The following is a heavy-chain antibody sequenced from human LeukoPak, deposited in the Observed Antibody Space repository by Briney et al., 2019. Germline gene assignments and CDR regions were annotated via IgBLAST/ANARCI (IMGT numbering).Heavy chain of an antibody. CDR2: IYYSGST. J-gene: IGHJ5*02. CDR3: ARFWRGTSSNWFDP. V-gene: IGHV4-59*01. D-gene: IGHD3-3*01. CDR1: GGSISSYY. Sequence: SETLSLTCTVSGGSISSYYWSWIRQPPGKGLEWIGYIYYSGSTNYNPSLKSRVTISVDTSKNQFSLKLSSVTAADTAVYYCARFWRGTSSNWFDPWGQGTLVTVSS.